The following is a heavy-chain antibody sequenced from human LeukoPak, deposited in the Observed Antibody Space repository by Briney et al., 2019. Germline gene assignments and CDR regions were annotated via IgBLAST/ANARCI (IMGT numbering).Heavy chain of an antibody. CDR2: ISGSGGST. D-gene: IGHD3-16*02. J-gene: IGHJ5*02. V-gene: IGHV3-23*01. CDR1: GYTFSSYA. CDR3: AKGQALPNWFDP. Sequence: GGSVRLSCAASGYTFSSYAMSWVRQAPGEGLEWVSAISGSGGSTYYADSVKGRFTISRDNSKNTLYLQMNSLRAEDTAVYYCAKGQALPNWFDPWGQGTLGTVSS.